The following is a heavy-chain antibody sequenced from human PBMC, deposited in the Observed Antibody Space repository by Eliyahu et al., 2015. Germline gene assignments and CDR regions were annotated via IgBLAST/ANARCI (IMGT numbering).Heavy chain of an antibody. Sequence: QVRLQESGPGLVKPSETLFLTCTVSGGSVRSEDNFWTWIRQRPGEGLECIGHIFHSGSAYYNPSLKSRLSMSVDTSKNQFSLKVNSVTAADTAIYFCARARQRFLERDSWGQGTLVTVSS. V-gene: IGHV4-31*03. CDR1: GGSVRSEDNF. D-gene: IGHD3-3*01. J-gene: IGHJ5*01. CDR3: ARARQRFLERDS. CDR2: IFHSGSA.